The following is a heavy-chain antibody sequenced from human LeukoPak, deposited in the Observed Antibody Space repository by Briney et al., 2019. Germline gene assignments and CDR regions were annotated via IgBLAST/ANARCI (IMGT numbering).Heavy chain of an antibody. CDR3: ATAPTEDGDGSSPGY. D-gene: IGHD4-17*01. CDR2: ISSSGSDT. CDR1: RFTFRDHF. V-gene: IGHV3-11*04. J-gene: IGHJ4*02. Sequence: PGGSLRLSCAASRFTFRDHFMSWIRQPPGKGLEYVSYISSSGSDTYYSDSVKGRFTVSRDNAKNSLFLRMNSLRAEDTAVYYCATAPTEDGDGSSPGYWGQGTLVTVSS.